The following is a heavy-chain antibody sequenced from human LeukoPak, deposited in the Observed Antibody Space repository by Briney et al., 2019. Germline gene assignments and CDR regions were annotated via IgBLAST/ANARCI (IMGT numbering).Heavy chain of an antibody. CDR2: IYYSGST. Sequence: ETLSLTCTVSGGSISSSNYYWGWIRQPPGKGLEWIGSIYYSGSTFYNPSLKSRVTISVDTSKNQFSLKLSSVTAADTAVYYCARDDYLDFIDYWGQGTLVTVSS. J-gene: IGHJ4*02. V-gene: IGHV4-39*07. D-gene: IGHD4-11*01. CDR3: ARDDYLDFIDY. CDR1: GGSISSSNYY.